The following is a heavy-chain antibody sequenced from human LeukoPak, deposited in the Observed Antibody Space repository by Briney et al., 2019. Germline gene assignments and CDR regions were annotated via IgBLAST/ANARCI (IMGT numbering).Heavy chain of an antibody. J-gene: IGHJ6*02. D-gene: IGHD3-3*01. CDR3: ARDQYYDFWSGWRTYYYYGMDV. CDR1: GFTFNDYA. Sequence: GGSLRLSCAASGFTFNDYALHWVRQAPGKGLEWVAVISYDGSNKYYADSVKGRFTISRDNSKNTLYLQMNSLRAEDTAVYYCARDQYYDFWSGWRTYYYYGMDVWGQGTTVTVSS. V-gene: IGHV3-30-3*01. CDR2: ISYDGSNK.